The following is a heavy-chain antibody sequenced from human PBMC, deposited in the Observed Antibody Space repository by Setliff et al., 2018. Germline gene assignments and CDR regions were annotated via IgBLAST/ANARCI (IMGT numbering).Heavy chain of an antibody. CDR2: IYHSGST. Sequence: SETLSLTCTVSGGSISSGYYWGWIRQPPGKGLEWIGSIYHSGSTHYNPSLKSRVTISVDTSKNQVSLKLSSVTAADTAVYYCARAGYELGQYNWFDPWGQGTLVTVSS. J-gene: IGHJ5*02. D-gene: IGHD2-2*01. V-gene: IGHV4-38-2*02. CDR1: GGSISSGYY. CDR3: ARAGYELGQYNWFDP.